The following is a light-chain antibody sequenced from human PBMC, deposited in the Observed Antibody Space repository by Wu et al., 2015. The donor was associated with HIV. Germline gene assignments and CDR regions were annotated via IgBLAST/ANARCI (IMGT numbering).Light chain of an antibody. CDR1: QSVGSNF. Sequence: EIVLTQSPGTLSLSPGEGATLSCRASQSVGSNFLAWYQQKPGQAPRLLIYGASFRATGIPDRFSGSGSGTDFTLTISRLEPEDFAVYWCQKYGTSPYSFGQGTKLEI. CDR3: QKYGTSPYS. J-gene: IGKJ2*03. V-gene: IGKV3-20*01. CDR2: GAS.